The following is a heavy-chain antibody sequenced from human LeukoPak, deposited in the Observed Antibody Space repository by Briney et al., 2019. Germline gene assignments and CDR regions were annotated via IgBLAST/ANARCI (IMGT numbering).Heavy chain of an antibody. V-gene: IGHV4-39*06. CDR2: IYYSGST. CDR1: GGSISSSSYY. Sequence: SETLSLTCTVSGGSISSSSYYWGWIRQPPGKGLEWIGSIYYSGSTYYNPSLKSRVTISVDTSKNQFPLKLRSVTAADTAVYYCARVDCSSTSCYTFEINWFDPWGQGTLVTVSS. J-gene: IGHJ5*02. D-gene: IGHD2-2*02. CDR3: ARVDCSSTSCYTFEINWFDP.